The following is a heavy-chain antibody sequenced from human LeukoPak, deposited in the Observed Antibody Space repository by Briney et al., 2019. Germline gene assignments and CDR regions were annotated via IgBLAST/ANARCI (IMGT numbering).Heavy chain of an antibody. D-gene: IGHD2-2*01. J-gene: IGHJ6*03. CDR1: GFTFSSYG. CDR2: ISYDGSNK. V-gene: IGHV3-30*06. CDR3: ARATGYCSSTSCYGREDYYMDV. Sequence: PGRSLRLSCAASGFTFSSYGMHWVRQPPGKGLEWVAVISYDGSNKYYADSVKGRFTLSRDNSKNTLYLQMNSLRADDTAVYYCARATGYCSSTSCYGREDYYMDVWGKGTTVTVSS.